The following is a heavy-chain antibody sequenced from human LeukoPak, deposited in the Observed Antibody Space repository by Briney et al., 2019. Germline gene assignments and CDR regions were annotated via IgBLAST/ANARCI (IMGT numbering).Heavy chain of an antibody. CDR1: GFIVSSYA. CDR3: AKVRQAETTRTNFDY. CDR2: IDGSGGTT. J-gene: IGHJ4*02. D-gene: IGHD1-14*01. Sequence: GPSLRLSCAASGFIVSSYAVCRIRHARGHWLGWASGIDGSGGTTYYADSVKGRFTISRDNSRNTLFLQMNSLRAEDTGVYYCAKVRQAETTRTNFDYWGQGTLVTVSS. V-gene: IGHV3-23*01.